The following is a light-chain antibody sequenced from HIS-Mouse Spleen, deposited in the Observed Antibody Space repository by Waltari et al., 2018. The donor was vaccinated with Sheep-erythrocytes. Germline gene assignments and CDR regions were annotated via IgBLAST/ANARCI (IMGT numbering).Light chain of an antibody. J-gene: IGLJ2*01. CDR3: QAWDSSTEV. CDR1: KLGDKY. CDR2: QDS. V-gene: IGLV3-1*01. Sequence: SYELTQPPSVSVSPGQTASITCSGDKLGDKYACWYQQKPGQSPVLVIDQDSKLPSGIPERFSGSNSGNTATLTISGTQAMDEADYYCQAWDSSTEVFGGGTKLTVL.